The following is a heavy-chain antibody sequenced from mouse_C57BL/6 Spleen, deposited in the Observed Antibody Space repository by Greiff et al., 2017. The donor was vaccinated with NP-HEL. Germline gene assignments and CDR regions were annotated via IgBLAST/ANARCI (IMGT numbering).Heavy chain of an antibody. CDR2: ISYDGSN. CDR3: ARDDYDGPFDY. J-gene: IGHJ2*01. Sequence: EVKLQESGPGLVKPSQSLSLTCSVTGYSITSGYYWNWIRQFPGNKLEWMGYISYDGSNNYNPSLKNRISITRDTSKNQFFLKLNSVTTEDTATYYCARDDYDGPFDYWGQGTTLTVSS. V-gene: IGHV3-6*01. CDR1: GYSITSGYY. D-gene: IGHD2-4*01.